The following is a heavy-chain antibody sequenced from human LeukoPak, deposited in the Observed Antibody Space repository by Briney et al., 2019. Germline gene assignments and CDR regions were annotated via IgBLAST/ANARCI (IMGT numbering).Heavy chain of an antibody. J-gene: IGHJ4*02. CDR3: AKPSGGGYAHY. V-gene: IGHV3-23*01. CDR1: GFTFNSYA. D-gene: IGHD5-12*01. Sequence: GGSLRLSCAASGFTFNSYAMSWVRQAPGKGLEWVSAISGSGGSTYYADSVKGRFTISRDNSKNTLYLQMNSLRAEDTAVYYCAKPSGGGYAHYWGQGTLVTVSS. CDR2: ISGSGGST.